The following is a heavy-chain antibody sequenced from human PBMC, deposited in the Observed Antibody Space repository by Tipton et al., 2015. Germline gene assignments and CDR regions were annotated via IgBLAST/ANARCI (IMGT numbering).Heavy chain of an antibody. CDR2: IYHSGST. J-gene: IGHJ4*02. Sequence: TLSLTCGVSGYPINSDYYWGWIRQPPGKGLEWIANIYHSGSTYYNPSLKSRVTISVDTSKNQFSLELTSVTATDTAVYYCARHRGVGGLADYWGRGTLVTVSS. V-gene: IGHV4-38-2*01. CDR1: GYPINSDYY. CDR3: ARHRGVGGLADY. D-gene: IGHD3-10*01.